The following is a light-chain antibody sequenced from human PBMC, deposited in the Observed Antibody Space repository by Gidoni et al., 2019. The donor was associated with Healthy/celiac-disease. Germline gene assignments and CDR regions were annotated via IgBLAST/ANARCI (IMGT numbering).Light chain of an antibody. CDR3: QQYGSFLT. Sequence: ESVLTQSPGTLSLSPGERATLSCRASQSVSSSYLAWYQQTPGQAPRLLIDGASSRATGITDRFSGSGSGTDSTLTISRLEPEDFAVYYCQQYGSFLTFGGGTKVEIK. CDR2: GAS. CDR1: QSVSSSY. J-gene: IGKJ4*01. V-gene: IGKV3-20*01.